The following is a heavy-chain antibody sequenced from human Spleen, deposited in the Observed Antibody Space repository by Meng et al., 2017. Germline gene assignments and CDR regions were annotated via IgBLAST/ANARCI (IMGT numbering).Heavy chain of an antibody. J-gene: IGHJ4*02. CDR2: IYHSGYT. D-gene: IGHD5-24*01. Sequence: QVHLQESGPGLVKPSQTLSLTCTVASDSISNSYHYGGWIRQPPGKGLEWIGYIYHSGYTYYSPSLKSRVTRSVDTSKNQFALKLSSVTSADTAVYYCARLRFDGYKPADYGGQGTLVTVSS. CDR1: SDSISNSYHY. CDR3: ARLRFDGYKPADY. V-gene: IGHV4-30-4*01.